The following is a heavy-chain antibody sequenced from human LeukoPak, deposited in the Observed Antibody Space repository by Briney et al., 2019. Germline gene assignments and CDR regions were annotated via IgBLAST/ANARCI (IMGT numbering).Heavy chain of an antibody. CDR1: GGSISSYY. J-gene: IGHJ3*02. CDR3: ARGSRYSHDAFDI. V-gene: IGHV4-59*01. Sequence: SETLSLTCTVSGGSISSYYWSWIRQPPGKGLEWIGYIYYSGSTNYNPSLKSRVTISVDTSKNQFSLKLSSVTAADTAVYYCARGSRYSHDAFDIWGQGTMVTVPS. D-gene: IGHD3-9*01. CDR2: IYYSGST.